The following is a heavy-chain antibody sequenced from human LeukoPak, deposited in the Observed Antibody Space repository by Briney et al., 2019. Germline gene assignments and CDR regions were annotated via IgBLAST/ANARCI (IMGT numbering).Heavy chain of an antibody. D-gene: IGHD2-15*01. CDR1: GGSSSSGSYY. CDR3: ARASYIYCSGGSCYPELSWFDP. CDR2: IYTSGST. Sequence: SSETLSLTCTVSGGSSSSGSYYWSWIRQPAGKGLEWIGRIYTSGSTNYNPSLKSRVTISVDTSKNQFSLKLSSVTAADTAVYYCARASYIYCSGGSCYPELSWFDPWGQGTLVTVSS. J-gene: IGHJ5*02. V-gene: IGHV4-61*02.